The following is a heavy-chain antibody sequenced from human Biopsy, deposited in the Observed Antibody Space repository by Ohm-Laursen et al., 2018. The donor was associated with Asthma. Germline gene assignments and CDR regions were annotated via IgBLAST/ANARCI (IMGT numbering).Heavy chain of an antibody. CDR1: GFTFSSYA. D-gene: IGHD3-3*01. V-gene: IGHV3-23*01. Sequence: GSLRLSCTASGFTFSSYAMSWVRQAPGKGLEWVSAISGSGGSIYYADSVKGRFTISRDNAKNSLYLQMNSLRAEDTAVYYCARVDTIFGVVIPIYYYYGMDVWGQGTTVTVSS. J-gene: IGHJ6*01. CDR3: ARVDTIFGVVIPIYYYYGMDV. CDR2: ISGSGGSI.